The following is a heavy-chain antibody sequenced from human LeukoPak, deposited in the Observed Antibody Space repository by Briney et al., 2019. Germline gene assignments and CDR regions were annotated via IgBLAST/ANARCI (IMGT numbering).Heavy chain of an antibody. CDR2: MYYSGST. CDR3: TRQTAVAGTPGYYYYAMDV. CDR1: GGSITSSSYY. D-gene: IGHD6-19*01. V-gene: IGHV4-39*01. Sequence: PSETLSLTCTVSGGSITSSSYYWGWIRQPPGKGLEWLGSMYYSGSTYDNPSLKGRVTMSVDTSKNQFSLNLSSVTAADTALYYCTRQTAVAGTPGYYYYAMDVWGQGTTVTVSS. J-gene: IGHJ6*02.